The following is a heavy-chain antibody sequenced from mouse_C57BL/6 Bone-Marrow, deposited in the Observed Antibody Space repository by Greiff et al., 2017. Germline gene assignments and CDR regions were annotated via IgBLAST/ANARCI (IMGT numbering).Heavy chain of an antibody. J-gene: IGHJ1*03. CDR2: ISNGGGST. D-gene: IGHD1-1*01. Sequence: EVKVVESGGGLVQPGGSLKLSCAASGFTFSDYYMYWVRQTPEKRLEWVAYISNGGGSTYYPDTVKGRFTISRDNAKNTLYLQMSRLKSEDTAMYYCARCYYYGSSGYFDVWGTGTTVTVSS. CDR1: GFTFSDYY. CDR3: ARCYYYGSSGYFDV. V-gene: IGHV5-12*01.